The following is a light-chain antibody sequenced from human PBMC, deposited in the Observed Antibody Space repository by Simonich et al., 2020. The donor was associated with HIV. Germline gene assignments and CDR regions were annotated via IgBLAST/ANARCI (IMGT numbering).Light chain of an antibody. CDR3: QQYHSAPYT. Sequence: DIVMTQSPDSLAVSLGERATINCKSSQSVLYSSNNKNYLGWDQQKPGQPPKLLIYWASTRESGVPDRFSGSGSGTDFTLTITSLQAEDVAVYYCQQYHSAPYTFGQGTKVEIK. J-gene: IGKJ2*01. CDR2: WAS. V-gene: IGKV4-1*01. CDR1: QSVLYSSNNKNY.